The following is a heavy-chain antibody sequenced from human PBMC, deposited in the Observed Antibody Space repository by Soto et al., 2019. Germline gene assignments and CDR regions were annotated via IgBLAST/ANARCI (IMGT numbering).Heavy chain of an antibody. V-gene: IGHV4-34*01. D-gene: IGHD3-16*02. CDR1: GGSFSGYY. Sequence: SETLSLTCAVYGGSFSGYYWSWIRQPPGKGLEWIGEINHSGSTNYNPSLKSRVTISVDTSKNQFSLKLSSVTAADTAVYYCARGLYDYIWGSYSYHPNWFDPWGQGTLVTVSS. J-gene: IGHJ5*02. CDR2: INHSGST. CDR3: ARGLYDYIWGSYSYHPNWFDP.